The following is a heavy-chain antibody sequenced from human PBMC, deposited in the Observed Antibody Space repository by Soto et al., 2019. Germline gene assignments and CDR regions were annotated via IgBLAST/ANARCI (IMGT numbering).Heavy chain of an antibody. Sequence: ASVKVSCKASGYTFTSYYMHWVRQAPGQGLEWMGIINPSGGSTSYAQKFQGRVTMTRDTSTSTVYMELSSLRSEDTAVYYCARLYCGGDCYPNDAFDIWGQGTMVTV. CDR2: INPSGGST. CDR3: ARLYCGGDCYPNDAFDI. CDR1: GYTFTSYY. J-gene: IGHJ3*02. D-gene: IGHD2-21*02. V-gene: IGHV1-46*01.